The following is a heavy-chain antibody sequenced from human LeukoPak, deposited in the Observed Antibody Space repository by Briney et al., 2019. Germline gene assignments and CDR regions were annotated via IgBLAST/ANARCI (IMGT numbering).Heavy chain of an antibody. CDR1: GGSFSGYY. Sequence: NTSETLSLTCAVYGGSFSGYYWSWIRQPPAKGLEWIGEINHSGSPHYNQSLKSRVTISVDTSKNQFSLKLSSVTAADTAVYYCARAPLRACYMDVWGKGTTVTVSS. V-gene: IGHV4-34*01. CDR3: ARAPLRACYMDV. CDR2: INHSGSP. J-gene: IGHJ6*03.